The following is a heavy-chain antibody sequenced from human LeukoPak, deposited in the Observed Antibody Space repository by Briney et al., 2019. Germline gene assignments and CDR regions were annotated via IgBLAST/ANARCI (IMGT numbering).Heavy chain of an antibody. D-gene: IGHD2-15*01. Sequence: PGGSMRLSCAASGFTFSSYSMNWVRQAPGKGLEWVSSIRSSSSYIYYADSVKGRFTISRDNAKNSLYLQMNSLRAEDTAVYYCAREPGRYCSGGGTSSCDYWGQGTLVTVSS. V-gene: IGHV3-21*01. CDR3: AREPGRYCSGGGTSSCDY. CDR1: GFTFSSYS. CDR2: IRSSSSYI. J-gene: IGHJ4*02.